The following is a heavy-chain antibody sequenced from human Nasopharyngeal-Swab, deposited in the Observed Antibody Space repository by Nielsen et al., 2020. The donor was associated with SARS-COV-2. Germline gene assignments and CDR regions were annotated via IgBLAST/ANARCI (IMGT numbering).Heavy chain of an antibody. CDR3: SRDPRPLDF. Sequence: GESLKISCAASGFTFSSYSMNWVRQAPGKGLEWVSSISSSSSYIYYADSVKGRFTISRDNAKNSLYLQMDSLRAEDTAVYYCSRDPRPLDFWGQGTLVTVSS. J-gene: IGHJ4*02. CDR1: GFTFSSYS. V-gene: IGHV3-21*01. CDR2: ISSSSSYI.